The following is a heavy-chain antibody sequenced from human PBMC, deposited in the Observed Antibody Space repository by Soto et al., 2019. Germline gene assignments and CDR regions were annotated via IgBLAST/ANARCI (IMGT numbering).Heavy chain of an antibody. CDR1: GGTFSSYA. J-gene: IGHJ4*02. D-gene: IGHD2-15*01. V-gene: IGHV1-69*13. Sequence: SVKVSCKASGGTFSSYAISWVRQAPGQGLEWMGGIIPIFGTANYAQKFQGRVTITADESTSTAYMELSSLRSEDTAVYYCASVHCSGGSCYSSGFDYWGQGTLVTVSS. CDR3: ASVHCSGGSCYSSGFDY. CDR2: IIPIFGTA.